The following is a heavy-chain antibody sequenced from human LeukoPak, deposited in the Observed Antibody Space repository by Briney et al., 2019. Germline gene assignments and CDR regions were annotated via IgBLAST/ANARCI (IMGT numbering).Heavy chain of an antibody. CDR2: IYSGGST. D-gene: IGHD3-22*01. CDR3: ARDGYYYDSSGYLGSDYFDY. J-gene: IGHJ4*02. CDR1: GFTVISNY. Sequence: PGGSLSLSCAASGFTVISNYMSWFRQAPGRGLEWVSVIYSGGSTYYADSVKGRFTISRDNSKNTLYLQMNSLRAEDTAVYYCARDGYYYDSSGYLGSDYFDYWGQGTLVTVSS. V-gene: IGHV3-53*01.